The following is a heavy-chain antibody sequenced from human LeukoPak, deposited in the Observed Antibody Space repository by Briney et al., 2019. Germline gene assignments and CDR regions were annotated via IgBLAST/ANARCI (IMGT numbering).Heavy chain of an antibody. V-gene: IGHV3-21*01. J-gene: IGHJ4*02. CDR3: ARDIALTGSSSSY. CDR1: GFTFSSYE. CDR2: ISSSSSYI. Sequence: GGSLRLSCTASGFTFSSYEMNWVRQAPGKGLEWVSSISSSSSYIYYADSVKGRFTISRDNAKNSLYLQMNSLRAEDTAVYYCARDIALTGSSSSYWGQGTLVTVSS. D-gene: IGHD6-6*01.